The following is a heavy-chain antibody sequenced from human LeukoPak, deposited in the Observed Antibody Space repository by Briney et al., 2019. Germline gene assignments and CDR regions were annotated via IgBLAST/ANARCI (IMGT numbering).Heavy chain of an antibody. CDR1: GYTLTELS. CDR2: FDPEDGET. J-gene: IGHJ4*02. D-gene: IGHD3-22*01. V-gene: IGHV1-24*01. Sequence: ASVKVSCKVSGYTLTELSMHWARQAPGKGLEWMGGFDPEDGETIYAQKFQGRVTMTGDTSTDTAYMELSSLRSEDTAVYYCATYGSMIVVRPGGYWGQGTLVTVSS. CDR3: ATYGSMIVVRPGGY.